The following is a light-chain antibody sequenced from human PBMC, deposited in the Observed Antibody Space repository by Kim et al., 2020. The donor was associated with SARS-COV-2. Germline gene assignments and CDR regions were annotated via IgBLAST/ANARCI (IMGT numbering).Light chain of an antibody. Sequence: TCRASQNINSYLNWYQQKPGRAPKLLIFAASILQSGVPSRFSGSGSGTHFTLTISNLQPEDFASYSCQQSYRTPRTFGGGTKVDIK. CDR1: QNINSY. J-gene: IGKJ4*01. V-gene: IGKV1-39*01. CDR3: QQSYRTPRT. CDR2: AAS.